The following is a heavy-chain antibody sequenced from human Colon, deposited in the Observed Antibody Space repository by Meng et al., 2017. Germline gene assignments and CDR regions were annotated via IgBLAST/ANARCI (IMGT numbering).Heavy chain of an antibody. J-gene: IGHJ3*02. D-gene: IGHD6-13*01. Sequence: ASVKVSCKASGYTFASYDINWVRQATGQGLEWMGWVNPNNGNTGFARKIQDRVTMTRNTSISTAYMDLTSLTSEDTAMYYSARERTAAAGNDAFDIWGQGTLVTVSS. CDR2: VNPNNGNT. V-gene: IGHV1-8*01. CDR1: GYTFASYD. CDR3: ARERTAAAGNDAFDI.